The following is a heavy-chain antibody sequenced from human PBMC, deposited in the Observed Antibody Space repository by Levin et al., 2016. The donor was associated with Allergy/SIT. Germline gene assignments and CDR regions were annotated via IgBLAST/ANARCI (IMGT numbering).Heavy chain of an antibody. CDR3: AATDHTPQLVRPFDF. CDR1: GYVFTDYY. D-gene: IGHD1-1*01. V-gene: IGHV1-2*02. CDR2: INPKTGGT. Sequence: ASVKVSCKASGYVFTDYYIHWVRQAHGQGLEWMGWINPKTGGTNFAQSFKGRVTMSRDASISTFYMGLTRLNSDDTATYFCAATDHTPQLVRPFDFWGQGTMVAVSS. J-gene: IGHJ3*01.